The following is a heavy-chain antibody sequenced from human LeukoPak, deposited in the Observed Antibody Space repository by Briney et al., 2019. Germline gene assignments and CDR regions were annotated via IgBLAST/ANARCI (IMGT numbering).Heavy chain of an antibody. CDR2: IYYSGST. J-gene: IGHJ4*02. Sequence: SETLSLTCTVSGGSISSYYWSWIRQSPGKGLEWIGYIYYSGSTNYNPSLKSRVTISVDTSKNQFSLKLSSVTAADTAVYYCARRGIAARRYYFDYWGQGTLVTVSS. V-gene: IGHV4-59*01. CDR1: GGSISSYY. D-gene: IGHD6-6*01. CDR3: ARRGIAARRYYFDY.